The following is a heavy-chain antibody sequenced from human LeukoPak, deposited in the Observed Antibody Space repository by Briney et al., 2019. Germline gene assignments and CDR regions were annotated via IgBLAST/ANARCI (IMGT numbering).Heavy chain of an antibody. CDR1: GFTFSNAW. CDR2: IKSKTDGGTT. CDR3: TNSGYEVNYYYYYMDV. D-gene: IGHD5-12*01. J-gene: IGHJ6*03. Sequence: PGGSLRLSCAASGFTFSNAWMSWVRQAPGKGLEWVGRIKSKTDGGTTDYAAPVKGRFTISRDDSKNTLYLQMNSLKTEDTAVYYCTNSGYEVNYYYYYMDVWGKGTTVTISS. V-gene: IGHV3-15*01.